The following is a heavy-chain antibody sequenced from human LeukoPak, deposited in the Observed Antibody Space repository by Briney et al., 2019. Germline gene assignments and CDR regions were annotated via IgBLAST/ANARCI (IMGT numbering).Heavy chain of an antibody. Sequence: GGSLRLSCAASGFLVNTNYMTWVRQAPGRGLEWVSFIYADGNTYYADSVKGRFTISRDISKNAVYLQMNSLIAEDTAVYYCARDSYGDANFDSWGQGTLVTVSS. D-gene: IGHD4-17*01. CDR3: ARDSYGDANFDS. CDR2: IYADGNT. J-gene: IGHJ4*02. V-gene: IGHV3-53*01. CDR1: GFLVNTNY.